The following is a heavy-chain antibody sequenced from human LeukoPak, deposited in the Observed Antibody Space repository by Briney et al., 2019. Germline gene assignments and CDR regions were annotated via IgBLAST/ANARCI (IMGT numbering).Heavy chain of an antibody. D-gene: IGHD1-7*01. J-gene: IGHJ4*02. CDR3: AKNLELGYFDY. CDR2: ISSSSSYI. V-gene: IGHV3-21*01. Sequence: GGSLRLSCAASGFTFSSYSMNWVRQAPGKGLEWVSSISSSSSYIYYADSVKGRFTISRDNSKNTLYLQMNSLRAEDTAVYYCAKNLELGYFDYWGQGTLVTVSS. CDR1: GFTFSSYS.